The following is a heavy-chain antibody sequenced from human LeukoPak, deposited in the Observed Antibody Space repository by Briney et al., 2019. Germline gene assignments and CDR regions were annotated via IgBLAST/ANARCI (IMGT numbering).Heavy chain of an antibody. D-gene: IGHD6-13*01. V-gene: IGHV1-8*01. J-gene: IGHJ6*02. CDR1: GYTFTSYD. Sequence: ASVKVSCKASGYTFTSYDINWVRQATGQGVEWMGWMNPNSGNTGYAQKFQGRVTMTRNTSISTAYMELSSLRSEDTAVYYCARGGVSSPEGYYYYGMDVWGQGTTVTVSS. CDR2: MNPNSGNT. CDR3: ARGGVSSPEGYYYYGMDV.